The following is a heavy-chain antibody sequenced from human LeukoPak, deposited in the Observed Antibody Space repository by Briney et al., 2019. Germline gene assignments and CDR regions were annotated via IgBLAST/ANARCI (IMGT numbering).Heavy chain of an antibody. D-gene: IGHD6-13*01. CDR2: ITNSGSIL. CDR3: ARDGSRSWSLNTWFDP. J-gene: IGHJ5*02. Sequence: GGSLRLSCAASGFTFSDYYMTRIRQAPGKGLERVAYITNSGSILYYADSVKGRFTISRDNAKNSLFLQMNSLRAEDTAVYYCARDGSRSWSLNTWFDPWGQGTQVTVSS. CDR1: GFTFSDYY. V-gene: IGHV3-11*04.